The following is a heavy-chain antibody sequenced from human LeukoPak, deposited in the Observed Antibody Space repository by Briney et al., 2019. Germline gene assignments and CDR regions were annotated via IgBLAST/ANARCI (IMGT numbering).Heavy chain of an antibody. CDR1: GFTFSSYS. V-gene: IGHV3-21*04. J-gene: IGHJ3*02. Sequence: GGSLRLSCAASGFTFSSYSMNWVRQAPGKGLEWVSSISSSSSYIYYADSVKGRFTISRDNAKNSLYLQMNSLRAEDTALYYCARGSSGSYSGDAFDIWGQGTMVTVSS. CDR2: ISSSSSYI. D-gene: IGHD1-26*01. CDR3: ARGSSGSYSGDAFDI.